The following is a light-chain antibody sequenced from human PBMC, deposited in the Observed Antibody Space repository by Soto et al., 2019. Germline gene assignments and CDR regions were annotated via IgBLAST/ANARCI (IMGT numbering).Light chain of an antibody. J-gene: IGKJ2*02. CDR1: QSISSY. Sequence: DIQMTQSPSSLSASVGDRVTITCRASQSISSYLNWYQQKPGKAPKLLIYDASSLQSGVPSRFSGSGSETDFTLTINNLQPEDFATDYCQQSYSTPMCTFGQGTKLEI. CDR3: QQSYSTPMCT. V-gene: IGKV1-39*01. CDR2: DAS.